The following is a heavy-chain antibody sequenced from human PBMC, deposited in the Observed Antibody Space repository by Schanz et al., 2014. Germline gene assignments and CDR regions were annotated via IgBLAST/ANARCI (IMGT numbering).Heavy chain of an antibody. D-gene: IGHD2-21*01. J-gene: IGHJ4*02. Sequence: QVQLVESGGGVVQPGRSLRLSCAMSGLNFDYYGMNWVRQAPGKGLEWVANIGYDGSEKYYVDSVKGRFTISRDNSKDTLSLQMNSLRAEDTAVYYCAREDCSATSCYFRYWGQGTLVTVSS. V-gene: IGHV3-33*01. CDR1: GLNFDYYG. CDR2: IGYDGSEK. CDR3: AREDCSATSCYFRY.